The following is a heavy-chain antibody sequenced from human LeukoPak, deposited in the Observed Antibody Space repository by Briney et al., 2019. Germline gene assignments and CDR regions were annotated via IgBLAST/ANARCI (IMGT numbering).Heavy chain of an antibody. D-gene: IGHD6-19*01. CDR2: ISYDGSNE. CDR3: ARDFRKRIAVAGTFDY. J-gene: IGHJ4*02. Sequence: GGSLRLSCAASGFTFSSYAMHWVRQAPGKGLEWVAVISYDGSNEYYADSVKGRFTISRDNSKNTLYLQMNSLRAEDTAVYYCARDFRKRIAVAGTFDYWGQGTLVTVSS. V-gene: IGHV3-30*04. CDR1: GFTFSSYA.